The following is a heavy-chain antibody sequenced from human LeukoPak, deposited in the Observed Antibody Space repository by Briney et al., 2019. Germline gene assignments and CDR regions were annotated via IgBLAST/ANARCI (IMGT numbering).Heavy chain of an antibody. CDR3: ARGGTIRPGDY. CDR2: INPSGGST. J-gene: IGHJ4*02. D-gene: IGHD1/OR15-1a*01. CDR1: GYTFTSYY. V-gene: IGHV1-46*01. Sequence: ASVKVSCKASGYTFTSYYMHWVRRAPGQGLEWMGIINPSGGSTSYVQKFQGRVTMTRDTSTSTVYMELSSLRSEDTAVYYCARGGTIRPGDYWGQGTLVTVSS.